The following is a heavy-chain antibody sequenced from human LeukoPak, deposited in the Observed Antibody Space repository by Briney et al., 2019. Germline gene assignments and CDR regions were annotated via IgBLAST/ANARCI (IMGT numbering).Heavy chain of an antibody. Sequence: GASLRLPCAASGFTFSSYAMSWVRQAPGKGLEWVSAISGSGGSTYYADSVKGRFTISRDNSKNTLYLQMNSLRAEDTAVYYCARYYDSSGYYWGHFDYWGQGTLVTVSS. J-gene: IGHJ4*02. CDR2: ISGSGGST. V-gene: IGHV3-23*01. CDR1: GFTFSSYA. CDR3: ARYYDSSGYYWGHFDY. D-gene: IGHD3-22*01.